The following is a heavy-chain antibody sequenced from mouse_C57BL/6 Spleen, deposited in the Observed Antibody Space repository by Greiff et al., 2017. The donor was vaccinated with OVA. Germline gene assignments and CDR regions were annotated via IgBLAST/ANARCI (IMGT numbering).Heavy chain of an antibody. CDR1: GFTFSDYG. CDR3: ASDGYDWYFDY. Sequence: EVKLVESVGGLVKPGGSLKLSCAASGFTFSDYGMHWVRQAPEKGLEWVAYISSGSSTIYYADTVKGRFTISRDNAKNTLFLQITSLRSEDTAMYYCASDGYDWYFDYWGQGTTLTVSS. D-gene: IGHD2-2*01. V-gene: IGHV5-17*01. J-gene: IGHJ2*01. CDR2: ISSGSSTI.